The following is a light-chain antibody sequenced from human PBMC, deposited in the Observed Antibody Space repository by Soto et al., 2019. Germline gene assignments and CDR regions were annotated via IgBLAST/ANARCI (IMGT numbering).Light chain of an antibody. CDR3: QQYGSSRWT. J-gene: IGKJ1*01. V-gene: IGKV3-20*01. CDR1: QSVSSSY. Sequence: EIVLTQSPGTLSLSPGERATLSCRASQSVSSSYLAWYQQNRGQAPRLLIYGASSRAPGIPDRFGGSGSGPDLTLTISRLEPEDFAGYYCQQYGSSRWTSGKGNKVEIK. CDR2: GAS.